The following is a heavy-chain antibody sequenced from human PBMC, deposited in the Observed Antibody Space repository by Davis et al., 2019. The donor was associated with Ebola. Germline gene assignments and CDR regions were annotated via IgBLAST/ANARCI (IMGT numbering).Heavy chain of an antibody. CDR1: GGTFSSYA. Sequence: SVKVSCKASGGTFSSYAISWVRQAPGQGLEWMGGIIPIFGTANYAQKFQGRVTITADESTSTAYMELSSLRSEDTAVYYCARDRVVVAATSPYYYGMDVWGQGTTVTVSS. CDR2: IIPIFGTA. J-gene: IGHJ6*02. V-gene: IGHV1-69*13. D-gene: IGHD2-15*01. CDR3: ARDRVVVAATSPYYYGMDV.